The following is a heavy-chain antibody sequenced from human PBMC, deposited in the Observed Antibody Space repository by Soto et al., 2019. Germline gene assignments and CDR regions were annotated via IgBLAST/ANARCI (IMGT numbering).Heavy chain of an antibody. J-gene: IGHJ6*02. CDR1: GCIFSDYY. CDR3: ARDLAWKRGKVGRYYYGMDV. D-gene: IGHD1-1*01. V-gene: IGHV3-11*06. CDR2: ISTRSTYT. Sequence: GGSLRLSCAASGCIFSDYYMSWVRQTPGKGLEWVSYISTRSTYTNYADSVKGRFTISRDNTKNSLYLQMDSLRVEDTAVYYCARDLAWKRGKVGRYYYGMDVWGQGTTVTVSS.